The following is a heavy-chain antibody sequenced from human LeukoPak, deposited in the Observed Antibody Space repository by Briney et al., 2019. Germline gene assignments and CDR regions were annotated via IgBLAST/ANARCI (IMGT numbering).Heavy chain of an antibody. CDR3: ANNPYYYDSSGTNSDY. V-gene: IGHV3-30*18. D-gene: IGHD3-22*01. Sequence: GGSLRLSCAASGFTFSSYGMHWVRQAPGKGLEWVAVISYDGSNKYYADSVKGRFTISRDNSKNTLYLQMSSLRAEDTAVYYCANNPYYYDSSGTNSDYWGQGTLVTVSS. CDR2: ISYDGSNK. CDR1: GFTFSSYG. J-gene: IGHJ4*02.